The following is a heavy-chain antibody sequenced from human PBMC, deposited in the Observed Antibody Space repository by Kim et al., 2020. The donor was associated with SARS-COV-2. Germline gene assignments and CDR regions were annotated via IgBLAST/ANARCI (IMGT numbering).Heavy chain of an antibody. Sequence: SETLSLTCTVSGGSISSYYWSWIRQPPGKGLEWIGYIYYSGSTNYNPSLKSRVTISVDTSKNQFSLKLSSVTAADTAVYYCARRGDCSGGSCYSGWFDPWGQGTLVTVSS. CDR2: IYYSGST. D-gene: IGHD2-15*01. V-gene: IGHV4-59*08. CDR3: ARRGDCSGGSCYSGWFDP. J-gene: IGHJ5*02. CDR1: GGSISSYY.